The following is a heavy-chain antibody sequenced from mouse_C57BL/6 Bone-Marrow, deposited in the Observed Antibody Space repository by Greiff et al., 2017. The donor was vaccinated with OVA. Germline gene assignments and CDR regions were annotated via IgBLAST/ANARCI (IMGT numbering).Heavy chain of an antibody. J-gene: IGHJ1*03. CDR1: GYAFSSSW. CDR3: ARVRIYDGYFNWYFDV. D-gene: IGHD2-3*01. Sequence: QVQLQQSGPELVKPGASVKIFCKASGYAFSSSWMNWVKQRPGKGLEWIGRIYPGDGDTNYNGKFKGKATLTADKSSSTAYMQLSSLTSEDSAVYFCARVRIYDGYFNWYFDVWGTGTTVTVSS. CDR2: IYPGDGDT. V-gene: IGHV1-82*01.